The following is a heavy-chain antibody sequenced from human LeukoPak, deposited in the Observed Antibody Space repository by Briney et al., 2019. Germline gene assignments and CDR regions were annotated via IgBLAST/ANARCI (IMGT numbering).Heavy chain of an antibody. J-gene: IGHJ2*01. V-gene: IGHV4-31*03. CDR1: GGSISSGGYY. CDR2: IYYSGST. Sequence: PSETLSLTCTVSGGSISSGGYYWSWIRQHPGKGLEWIGYIYYSGSTYYNPSLKSRVTISVDTSKNQFSLKLSSVTAADTAVYYCARGQRWLQWYFDLWGRGTLVTVSS. CDR3: ARGQRWLQWYFDL. D-gene: IGHD5-24*01.